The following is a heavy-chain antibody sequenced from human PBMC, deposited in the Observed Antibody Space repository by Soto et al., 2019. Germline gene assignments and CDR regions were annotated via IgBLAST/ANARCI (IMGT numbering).Heavy chain of an antibody. CDR3: ATAAAGTDWFDP. Sequence: ASVMVSCKASGYTFTSYYMHWVRQAPGQGLEWMGIINPSGGSTSYAQKFQGRVTMTRDTSTSTVYMELSSLRSEDTAVYYCATAAAGTDWFDPWGQGTLVTVSS. D-gene: IGHD6-13*01. CDR2: INPSGGST. V-gene: IGHV1-46*01. CDR1: GYTFTSYY. J-gene: IGHJ5*02.